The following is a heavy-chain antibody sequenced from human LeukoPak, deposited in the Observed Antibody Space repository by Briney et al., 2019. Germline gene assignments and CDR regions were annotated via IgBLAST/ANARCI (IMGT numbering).Heavy chain of an antibody. Sequence: GASVKVSCEASGYTFTSYGISWVRQAPGQGLEWMGWISAYNGNTNYAQKLQGRVTMTTDTSTSTAYMELRSPRSDDTAVYYCAISTGGSSGWYAYFDYWGQGTLVTVSS. V-gene: IGHV1-18*01. CDR1: GYTFTSYG. CDR3: AISTGGSSGWYAYFDY. J-gene: IGHJ4*02. D-gene: IGHD6-19*01. CDR2: ISAYNGNT.